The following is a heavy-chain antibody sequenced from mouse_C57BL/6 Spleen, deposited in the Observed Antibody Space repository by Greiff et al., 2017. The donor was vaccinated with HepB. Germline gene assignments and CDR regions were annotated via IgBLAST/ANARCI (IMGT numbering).Heavy chain of an antibody. J-gene: IGHJ1*03. CDR2: IYPGSGNT. CDR3: ARLYYGSSYGVWYFDV. Sequence: VQLQQSGAELVRPGASVKLSCKASGYTFTDYYINWVKQRPGQGLEWIARIYPGSGNTYYNEKFKGKATLTAEKSSSTAYMQLSSLTSEDSAVYVCARLYYGSSYGVWYFDVWGTGTTVTVSS. V-gene: IGHV1-76*01. CDR1: GYTFTDYY. D-gene: IGHD1-1*01.